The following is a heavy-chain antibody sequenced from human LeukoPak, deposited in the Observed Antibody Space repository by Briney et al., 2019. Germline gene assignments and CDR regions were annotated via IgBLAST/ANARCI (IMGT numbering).Heavy chain of an antibody. CDR1: GFSFSSYA. J-gene: IGHJ4*02. V-gene: IGHV3-30*04. CDR3: ARDPTEETFDYSFDY. Sequence: GGSLRLSCAASGFSFSSYAMHWVRQAPGKGLEWVAVISYDGSKKYYADSVKGRFTISRDNSKNTLYLQMDSLRAEDTAVYYCARDPTEETFDYSFDYWGQGTLVTVSS. D-gene: IGHD4-11*01. CDR2: ISYDGSKK.